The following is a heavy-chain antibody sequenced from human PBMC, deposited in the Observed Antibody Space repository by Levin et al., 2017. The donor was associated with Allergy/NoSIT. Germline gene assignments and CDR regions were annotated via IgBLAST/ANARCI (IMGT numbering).Heavy chain of an antibody. CDR3: ARQKVFHSGYGGDF. J-gene: IGHJ4*02. V-gene: IGHV3-30*04. CDR1: GFNFTDYA. CDR2: ISYDDRHK. Sequence: LSLTCAATGFNFTDYAMHWVRQAPGEGLEWVALISYDDRHKLYAASVVGRFTISRETSTNTLYLQLNSLRPDDTAVYYCARQKVFHSGYGGDFWGQGTLVIVSS. D-gene: IGHD5-12*01.